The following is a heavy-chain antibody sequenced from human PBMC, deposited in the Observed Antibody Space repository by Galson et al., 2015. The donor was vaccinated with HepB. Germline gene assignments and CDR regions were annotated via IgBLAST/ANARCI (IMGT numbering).Heavy chain of an antibody. Sequence: SLRLSCAVSGFTFNSYAMHWVRQAPGKGLEWVAIISFDETNVKYADSVKGRFTIARDNSKNTLYLQMNSLRVDDTAVYYCAKGCNGGCYYIDYWGLGTLVTVSS. CDR1: GFTFNSYA. V-gene: IGHV3-33*05. CDR3: AKGCNGGCYYIDY. J-gene: IGHJ4*01. D-gene: IGHD2-15*01. CDR2: ISFDETNV.